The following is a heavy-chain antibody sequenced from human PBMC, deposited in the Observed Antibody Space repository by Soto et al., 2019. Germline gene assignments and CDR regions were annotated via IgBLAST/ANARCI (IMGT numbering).Heavy chain of an antibody. D-gene: IGHD2-15*01. CDR1: GYTFNDFG. J-gene: IGHJ4*02. CDR3: ARDIALDIDY. Sequence: QVHLLQSGAEVQKPGASVKVSCKTSGYTFNDFGITWVRQAPGLGLEWLGWIYSKAGKINFAPKFQNRVIMTTDTSTSTAFMELTSLTFDDSAIYFCARDIALDIDYWGQGTLVTV. V-gene: IGHV1-18*01. CDR2: IYSKAGKI.